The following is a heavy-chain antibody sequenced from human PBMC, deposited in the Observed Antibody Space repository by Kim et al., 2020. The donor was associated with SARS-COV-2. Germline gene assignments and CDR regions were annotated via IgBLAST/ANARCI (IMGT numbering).Heavy chain of an antibody. CDR3: ARAWSLQEYYYYYYLDV. V-gene: IGHV1-18*01. CDR1: GYTFTSYG. D-gene: IGHD2-15*01. Sequence: ASVKVSCKASGYTFTSYGISWVRQAPGQGLEWMGWISANNGNTNYAQKLQGRVTMTTDTSTSTAYMELRSLRSDDTAVYYCARAWSLQEYYYYYYLDVWGKGTTVTVSS. J-gene: IGHJ6*03. CDR2: ISANNGNT.